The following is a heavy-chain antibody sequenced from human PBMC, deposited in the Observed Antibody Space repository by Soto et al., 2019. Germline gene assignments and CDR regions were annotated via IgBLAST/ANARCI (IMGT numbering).Heavy chain of an antibody. CDR1: GGSFSGYY. J-gene: IGHJ4*02. Sequence: QVQLQQWGAGLLKPSETLSLTCAVYGGSFSGYYWSWIRQPPGKGLEWIGEINHSGSTNYNPSLKSRFTKSVDTSKIQFSLKLSSVPAAGTALYYWARDRSGYAAYYFDYWGQGALVTDSS. CDR2: INHSGST. CDR3: ARDRSGYAAYYFDY. V-gene: IGHV4-34*01. D-gene: IGHD5-12*01.